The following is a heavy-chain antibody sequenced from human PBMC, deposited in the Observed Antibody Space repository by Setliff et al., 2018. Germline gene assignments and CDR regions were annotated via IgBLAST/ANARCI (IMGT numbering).Heavy chain of an antibody. CDR1: GGSISSSNYY. J-gene: IGHJ3*02. CDR2: IYYSGST. CDR3: ARGCSSGSCYPHDVFAI. Sequence: SETLSLTCTVSGGSISSSNYYWGWIRQPPGKGLEWIGSIYYSGSTYYNPSLASRVTMSVDTSKNQFSLKLSSVSAADTAVFFCARGCSSGSCYPHDVFAIWGQGTMVTVSS. V-gene: IGHV4-39*01. D-gene: IGHD2-15*01.